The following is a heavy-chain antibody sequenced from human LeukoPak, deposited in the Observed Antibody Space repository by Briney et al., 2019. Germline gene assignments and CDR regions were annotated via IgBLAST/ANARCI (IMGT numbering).Heavy chain of an antibody. D-gene: IGHD6-6*01. CDR1: GGSISSYY. CDR2: IYYSGST. Sequence: PSETLSLTCTVSGGSISSYYWSWIRQPPGKGLELIGYIYYSGSTNYNPSLQSRVTISVDTSKNQFSLNLNSVTAADTAVYYCARGGAARLHFQNWGQGTLVTVSS. J-gene: IGHJ1*01. V-gene: IGHV4-59*01. CDR3: ARGGAARLHFQN.